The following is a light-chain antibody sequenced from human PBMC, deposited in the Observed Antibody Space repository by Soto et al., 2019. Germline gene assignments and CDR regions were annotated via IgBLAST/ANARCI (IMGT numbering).Light chain of an antibody. CDR3: ATWDDSLNGVV. J-gene: IGLJ2*01. V-gene: IGLV1-44*01. CDR2: SND. CDR1: SSNIGKNS. Sequence: SVLTLPPSASGTPGQRITISCSGSSSNIGKNSVSWYQQLPGTAPKLLIYSNDQRPSGVPDRFSGSKSGTSASLAITGLQSEDEADYYCATWDDSLNGVVFGGGTKVTVL.